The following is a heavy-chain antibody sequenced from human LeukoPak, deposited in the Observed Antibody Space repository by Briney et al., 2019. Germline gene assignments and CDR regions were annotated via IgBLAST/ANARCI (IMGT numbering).Heavy chain of an antibody. CDR3: AKGIYSGSYYRGLDY. V-gene: IGHV3-23*01. CDR1: ISTFTNYA. Sequence: GGSLRLSCAASISTFTNYAMSWVRQAPGRGLEWVSSISSSANSTYYADSVKGRFTISRDNSMNTLYLQMNSLRAEGTAVYYCAKGIYSGSYYRGLDYWGQGTLVTVSS. CDR2: ISSSANST. J-gene: IGHJ4*02. D-gene: IGHD1-26*01.